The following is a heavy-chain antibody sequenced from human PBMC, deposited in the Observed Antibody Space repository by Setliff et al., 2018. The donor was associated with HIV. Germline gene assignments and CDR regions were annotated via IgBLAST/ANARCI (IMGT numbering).Heavy chain of an antibody. J-gene: IGHJ6*02. CDR1: GGSVSRGSYS. D-gene: IGHD3-22*01. CDR2: ISYTGIT. Sequence: PSETLSLTCTVSGGSVSRGSYSWGWIRQPPGKGLEWIGSISYTGITNYNPSLKSRVTISVDTSQNQFSLKLTSVTAADTAVYYCARLRYYYDSSGYYYGYYGMDVWGQGTTVTVSS. V-gene: IGHV4-39*01. CDR3: ARLRYYYDSSGYYYGYYGMDV.